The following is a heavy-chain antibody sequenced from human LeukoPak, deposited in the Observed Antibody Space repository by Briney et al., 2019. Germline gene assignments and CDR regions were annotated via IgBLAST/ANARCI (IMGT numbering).Heavy chain of an antibody. D-gene: IGHD1-26*01. Sequence: SQTLSLTCTVSGGSISSGSYYWSWIRQPAGKGLEWIGRIYTSGSTNYNPSLKSRVTISVDTSKNQFSLKLSSGTAADTAVYYCAREAVIVGAIAGDAFDIWGQGTMVTVSS. CDR2: IYTSGST. CDR3: AREAVIVGAIAGDAFDI. J-gene: IGHJ3*02. V-gene: IGHV4-61*02. CDR1: GGSISSGSYY.